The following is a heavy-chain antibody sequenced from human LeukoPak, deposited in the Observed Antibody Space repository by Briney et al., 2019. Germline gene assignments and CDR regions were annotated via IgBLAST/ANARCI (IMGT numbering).Heavy chain of an antibody. CDR1: GFTFTSSA. D-gene: IGHD3-10*01. J-gene: IGHJ4*02. Sequence: SVKVSCKASGFTFTSSAVQWVRQAGGQRLEWIGWIVVGSGNTNYAQKFQERVTITRDMSTSTAYMELSSLRSEDTAVYYCAAVRKYYRFSPIDYWGQGTLVTVSS. CDR2: IVVGSGNT. V-gene: IGHV1-58*01. CDR3: AAVRKYYRFSPIDY.